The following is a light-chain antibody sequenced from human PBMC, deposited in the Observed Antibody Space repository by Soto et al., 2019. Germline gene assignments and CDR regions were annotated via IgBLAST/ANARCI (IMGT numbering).Light chain of an antibody. Sequence: EIVLTQSPATLSLSPGERATLSCRASQNISVYLAWYRQKPGQAPRLLIYDASNRATGIPARFSGSGSGTDFTLTIDNLEPEDFAIYYCQQRNNWPPITFGQGTRLEIK. V-gene: IGKV3-11*01. CDR2: DAS. CDR3: QQRNNWPPIT. CDR1: QNISVY. J-gene: IGKJ5*01.